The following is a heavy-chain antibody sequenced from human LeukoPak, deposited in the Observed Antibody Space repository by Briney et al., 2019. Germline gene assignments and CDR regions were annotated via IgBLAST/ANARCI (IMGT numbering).Heavy chain of an antibody. CDR3: ATTKGPYYDVWSGYYSS. V-gene: IGHV4-59*08. CDR2: TYYSGST. J-gene: IGHJ5*02. CDR1: GGSISSYY. D-gene: IGHD3-3*01. Sequence: SETLSLTCTVSGGSISSYYGSWIRQPPGKGLEWIGYTYYSGSTNYNPSLTGRVTISIDTSKNKSSLKLSSLTAADTAVYCCATTKGPYYDVWSGYYSSWGQGTLVTVSS.